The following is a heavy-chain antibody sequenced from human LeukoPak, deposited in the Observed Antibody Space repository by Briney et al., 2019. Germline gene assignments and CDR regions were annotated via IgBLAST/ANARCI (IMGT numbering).Heavy chain of an antibody. J-gene: IGHJ4*02. D-gene: IGHD1-26*01. CDR2: FNPEDGET. CDR1: GYTLTELS. V-gene: IGHV1-24*01. Sequence: PWASVKVSCKVSGYTLTELSMHWVRQAPGKGLEWMGGFNPEDGETIYAEKFQGRVSMTEDTSTDTAYMELRSLRSDDTAVYFCASTSMEVGATQFDYWGQGTLVTVSS. CDR3: ASTSMEVGATQFDY.